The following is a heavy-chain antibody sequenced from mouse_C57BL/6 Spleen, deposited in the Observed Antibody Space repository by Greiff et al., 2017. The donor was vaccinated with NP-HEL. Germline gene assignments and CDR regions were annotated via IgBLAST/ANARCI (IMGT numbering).Heavy chain of an antibody. CDR3: ARTHFGFFDY. CDR1: GFTFSDYY. J-gene: IGHJ2*01. D-gene: IGHD1-2*01. V-gene: IGHV5-16*01. CDR2: INYDGSST. Sequence: EVKLMESEGGLVQPGSSMKLSCTASGFTFSDYYMAWVRQVPEKGLEWVANINYDGSSTYYLDSLKSRFIISRDNAKNILYLQMSSLKSEDTATYYCARTHFGFFDYWGQGTTLTVSS.